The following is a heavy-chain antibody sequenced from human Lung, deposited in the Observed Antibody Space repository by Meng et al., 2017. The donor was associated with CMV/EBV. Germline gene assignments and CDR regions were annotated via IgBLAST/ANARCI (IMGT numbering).Heavy chain of an antibody. D-gene: IGHD6-6*01. CDR3: ARGRRDTSASRSFDS. J-gene: IGHJ5*01. CDR2: INGDGNSI. Sequence: GESXKISXAASGFIFSDYWMHWVRQAPGKGLVWVSRINGDGNSIRDADSVKGRFTISRDNAKNTLYLEMNSLRAEDTAVYYCARGRRDTSASRSFDSWGQGXLVTVSS. CDR1: GFIFSDYW. V-gene: IGHV3-74*01.